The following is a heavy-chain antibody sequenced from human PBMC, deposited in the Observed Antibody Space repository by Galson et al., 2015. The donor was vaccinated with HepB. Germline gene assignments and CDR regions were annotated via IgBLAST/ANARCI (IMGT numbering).Heavy chain of an antibody. Sequence: SVKVSCKASGYTLSGYYINWVRQAPGQGLEWMGWINPNSGGTNYAQRFQGRVTMTRDTSISTAYMEVNTLRSDDTAVYYCARENGNYDDAFDIWGQGTMVTVSS. D-gene: IGHD1-7*01. CDR1: GYTLSGYY. V-gene: IGHV1-2*02. CDR2: INPNSGGT. CDR3: ARENGNYDDAFDI. J-gene: IGHJ3*02.